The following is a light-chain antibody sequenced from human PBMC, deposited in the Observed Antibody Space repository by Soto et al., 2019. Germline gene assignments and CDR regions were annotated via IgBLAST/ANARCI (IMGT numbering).Light chain of an antibody. J-gene: IGKJ3*01. CDR1: QSVNNNY. V-gene: IGKV3-20*01. Sequence: EIVLTQSPGTLSLSPGERATLSCRASQSVNNNYLAWYQQKPGQPPRLIIYGASSRAIGIPDRFSGGGSGTDFTLTISRLEPEDFAVYYCQQYGSSYTFGPGTKVDIK. CDR2: GAS. CDR3: QQYGSSYT.